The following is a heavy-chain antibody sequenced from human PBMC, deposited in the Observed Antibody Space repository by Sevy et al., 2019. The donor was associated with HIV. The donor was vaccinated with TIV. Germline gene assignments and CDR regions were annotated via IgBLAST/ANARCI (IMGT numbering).Heavy chain of an antibody. CDR2: ISYDGSNK. Sequence: GGSLRLSCAASGFTFSSYAMHWVRQAPGKGLEWVAVISYDGSNKYYADSVKGRFTISRDNSKNTLYLQMNSLRAEDTAVYYCAREGGDSSGYYYVFNHYYYYGMDVWGQWTTVTVSS. D-gene: IGHD3-22*01. CDR1: GFTFSSYA. CDR3: AREGGDSSGYYYVFNHYYYYGMDV. V-gene: IGHV3-30-3*01. J-gene: IGHJ6*02.